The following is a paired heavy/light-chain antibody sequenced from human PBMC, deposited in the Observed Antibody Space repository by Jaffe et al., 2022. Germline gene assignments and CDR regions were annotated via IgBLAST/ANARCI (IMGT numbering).Light chain of an antibody. CDR1: SNNVGNQG. V-gene: IGLV10-54*01. Sequence: QAGLTQPPSVSKDLGQTATLTCTGNSNNVGNQGAAWLQQRQGHPPKLLSYRNNNRPSGISERLSASRSGNTASLTITGLQPEDEADYYCTAWDSSLSTVLFGGGTKLTVL. J-gene: IGLJ2*01. CDR3: TAWDSSLSTVL. CDR2: RNN.
Heavy chain of an antibody. J-gene: IGHJ4*02. CDR2: SRNKANSYTT. CDR1: GFTFSDHY. CDR3: TRVGISVGQPPALFDY. V-gene: IGHV3-72*01. D-gene: IGHD6-19*01. Sequence: EVQLVESGGGLVQPGGSLRLSCAASGFTFSDHYMDWVRQAPGKGLEWVGRSRNKANSYTTEYAASVKGRFTISRDDSKNSVYLQMDSLKTEDTAVYYCTRVGISVGQPPALFDYWGQGTLVTVSS.